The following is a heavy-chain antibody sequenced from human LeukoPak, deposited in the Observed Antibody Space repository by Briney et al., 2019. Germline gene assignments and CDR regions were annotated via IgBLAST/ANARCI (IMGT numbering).Heavy chain of an antibody. J-gene: IGHJ4*02. CDR1: GFTFSSYS. CDR2: ISSSSSYI. Sequence: GGSLRLSCAASGFTFSSYSMNWVRQAPGKGLEWVSSISSSSSYIYYADSVKGRFTISRDNSKNTLYLQMNSLRAEDTAVYYCAKGGQMAYAIHDYWGQGTLVTVSS. CDR3: AKGGQMAYAIHDY. V-gene: IGHV3-21*04. D-gene: IGHD2-8*01.